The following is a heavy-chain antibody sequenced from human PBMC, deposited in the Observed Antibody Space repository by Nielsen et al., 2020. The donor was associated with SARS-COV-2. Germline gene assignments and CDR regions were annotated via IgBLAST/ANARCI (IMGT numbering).Heavy chain of an antibody. J-gene: IGHJ4*02. CDR2: IYYSGNT. Sequence: SETLSLTCAVSGGSITTYYWHWIRQSPGQGLEWIGYIYYSGNTNYNPSIKSRVTISVDTSKNQFSLKLRSVTAADTAVYYCARDDDNWGSLAYWGQGTLVTVSS. CDR1: GGSITTYY. CDR3: ARDDDNWGSLAY. D-gene: IGHD7-27*01. V-gene: IGHV4-59*13.